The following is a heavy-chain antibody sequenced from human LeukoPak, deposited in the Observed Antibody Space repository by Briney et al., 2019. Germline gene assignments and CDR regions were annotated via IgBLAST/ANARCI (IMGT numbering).Heavy chain of an antibody. CDR3: ARPVTVVTPGWYFDL. V-gene: IGHV4-38-2*01. J-gene: IGHJ2*01. Sequence: SETLSLTCAVSGYSISSGYYWGWIRQPPGKGLEWIGSIYHSGSTYYNPSLKSRVTISVDTSKNQFSLKLSSVTAADTAVYYCARPVTVVTPGWYFDLWGRGTLVTVSS. D-gene: IGHD4-23*01. CDR1: GYSISSGYY. CDR2: IYHSGST.